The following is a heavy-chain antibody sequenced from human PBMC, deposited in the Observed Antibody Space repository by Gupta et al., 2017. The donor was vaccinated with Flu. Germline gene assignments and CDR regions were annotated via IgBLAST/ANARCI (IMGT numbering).Heavy chain of an antibody. V-gene: IGHV4-34*01. Sequence: QVQLQQWGAGLLQPSETLSLTCAVYGGSFSGYYWSWIRQPPGKGLEWIGEINHSGSTNYNQSLKSRVTIAVDTSKNQVSLKLSSVTAEDTAVYDCARVGGDKGGWFDTGGQGTLVTVSS. CDR3: ARVGGDKGGWFDT. CDR1: GGSFSGYY. CDR2: INHSGST. J-gene: IGHJ5*02. D-gene: IGHD2-21*02.